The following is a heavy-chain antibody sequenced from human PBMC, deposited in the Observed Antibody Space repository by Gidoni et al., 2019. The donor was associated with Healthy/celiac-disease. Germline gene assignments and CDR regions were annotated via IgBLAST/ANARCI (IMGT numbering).Heavy chain of an antibody. J-gene: IGHJ6*02. CDR3: ARIGVSYDFWSGYSAHYYYGMDV. D-gene: IGHD3-3*01. CDR1: GFSLSNASMG. V-gene: IGHV2-26*01. Sequence: QVTLKESGPVLVKPTETLTLTCTVSGFSLSNASMGVSWIRQPPGKALEWLAHIFSNDETSYSTSLKSRLTISKDTSKSQVVLTMTNMDPVDTATYYCARIGVSYDFWSGYSAHYYYGMDVWGQGTTVTVSS. CDR2: IFSNDET.